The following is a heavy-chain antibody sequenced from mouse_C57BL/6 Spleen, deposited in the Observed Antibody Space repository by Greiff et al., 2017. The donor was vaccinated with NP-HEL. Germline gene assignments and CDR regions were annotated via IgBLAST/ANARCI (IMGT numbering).Heavy chain of an antibody. CDR1: GYTFTDYY. CDR3: AREGGDGYYLGWFAY. CDR2: INPNNGGT. J-gene: IGHJ3*01. D-gene: IGHD2-3*01. Sequence: EVQLQQSGPELVKPGASVKISCKASGYTFTDYYMNWVKQSHGKSLEWIGDINPNNGGTSYNQKFKGKATLTVDKSSSTAYMELRSLTSEDSAVYYCAREGGDGYYLGWFAYWGQGTLVPVSA. V-gene: IGHV1-26*01.